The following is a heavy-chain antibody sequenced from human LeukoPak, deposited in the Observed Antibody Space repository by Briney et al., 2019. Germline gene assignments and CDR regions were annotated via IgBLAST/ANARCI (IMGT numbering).Heavy chain of an antibody. CDR2: IYTSGST. J-gene: IGHJ5*02. CDR1: GGSISSYY. D-gene: IGHD6-13*01. Sequence: PSETLSLTCTVSGGSISSYYWSWIRQPAGKGLEWIGRIYTSGSTNYNPSLKSRVTMSVDTSKNQFSLKLSSVTAADTAVYYCARKGIAGPGDWFDPWGQGTLVTVSS. CDR3: ARKGIAGPGDWFDP. V-gene: IGHV4-4*07.